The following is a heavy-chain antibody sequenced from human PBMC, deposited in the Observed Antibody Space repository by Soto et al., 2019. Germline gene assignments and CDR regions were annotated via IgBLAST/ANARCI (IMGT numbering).Heavy chain of an antibody. D-gene: IGHD4-17*01. Sequence: VGSLRLSCAASGFTFSSYDMHWVRQATGKGLEWVSAIGTAGDTYYPGSVKGRFTISRDNPKNTLYLQMNSLRAEDTAVYYCVKQGLGYGDYVLYHWGQGSLVTVSS. CDR2: IGTAGDT. J-gene: IGHJ5*02. CDR3: VKQGLGYGDYVLYH. CDR1: GFTFSSYD. V-gene: IGHV3-13*01.